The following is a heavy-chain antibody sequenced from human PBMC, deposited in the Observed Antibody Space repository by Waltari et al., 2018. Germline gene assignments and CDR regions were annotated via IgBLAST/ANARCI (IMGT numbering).Heavy chain of an antibody. V-gene: IGHV4-31*03. CDR3: ARGVLGDLSPYFDY. Sequence: QVQLQESGPGLVKPSQTLSLTCTVSGGSISSGAYYWSWIRHHPGKGLEWIGYIYYIGRTYYNPSLESRSTISLDTSKNQVSLKLSSVTAADTAVYYCARGVLGDLSPYFDYWGQGILVTVSS. CDR1: GGSISSGAYY. D-gene: IGHD3-16*02. J-gene: IGHJ4*02. CDR2: IYYIGRT.